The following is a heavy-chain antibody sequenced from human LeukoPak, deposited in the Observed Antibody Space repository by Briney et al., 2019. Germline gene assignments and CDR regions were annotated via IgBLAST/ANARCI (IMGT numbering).Heavy chain of an antibody. D-gene: IGHD4-17*01. J-gene: IGHJ4*02. CDR2: IYYSGST. CDR1: GGSISNFY. V-gene: IGHV4-59*12. CDR3: ARGATSVSPFDY. Sequence: SETLSLTCTVSGGSISNFYWSWIRQPPGKGLEWIGYIYYSGSTNYNPSLKSRVTISVDKSKNQFSLKLSSVTAADTAVYYCARGATSVSPFDYWGQGTLVTVSS.